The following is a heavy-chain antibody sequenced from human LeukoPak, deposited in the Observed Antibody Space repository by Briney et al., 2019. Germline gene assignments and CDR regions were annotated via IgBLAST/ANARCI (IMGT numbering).Heavy chain of an antibody. CDR1: GGTFSRCA. CDR3: ARGLSSSSPNYYYYYYMDV. CDR2: IIPIFGTA. Sequence: ASVKVSCKASGGTFSRCAISWVRQAPGQGLEWMGRIIPIFGTANYAQKFQGRVTITTDESTSTAYMELSSLRSEDTAVYYCARGLSSSSPNYYYYYYMDVWGKGTTVTVSS. D-gene: IGHD6-6*01. J-gene: IGHJ6*03. V-gene: IGHV1-69*05.